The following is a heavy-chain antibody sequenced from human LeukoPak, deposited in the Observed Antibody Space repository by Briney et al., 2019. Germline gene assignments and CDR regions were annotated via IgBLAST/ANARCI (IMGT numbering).Heavy chain of an antibody. CDR1: GFSFSIYS. V-gene: IGHV3-48*04. D-gene: IGHD3-10*01. Sequence: GGSLRLSCAASGFSFSIYSLNWVRQAPGKGLEWVSYISHTGSTVSYADSVKGRFTISRDNAKNSLYLQMNSLRAEDTAMYYCAIPPLSGTGSSRPLAGIDVWGQGTTVTVSS. CDR3: AIPPLSGTGSSRPLAGIDV. CDR2: ISHTGSTV. J-gene: IGHJ6*02.